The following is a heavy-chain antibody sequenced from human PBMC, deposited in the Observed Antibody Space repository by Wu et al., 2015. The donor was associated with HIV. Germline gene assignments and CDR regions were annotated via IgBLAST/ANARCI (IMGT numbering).Heavy chain of an antibody. J-gene: IGHJ5*02. Sequence: QVQLVQSGAEVKKPGASVKVSCKASGYTFTSYGISWVRQAPGQGLEWMGWISAYNGNTNYAQKLQGRVTMTTDTSTSTTYMELRSLRSDDTAVYYCARVRRTQIVGADPRVGWFDPWGQGTLVTVSS. CDR3: ARVRRTQIVGADPRVGWFDP. V-gene: IGHV1-18*01. CDR1: GYTFTSYG. D-gene: IGHD1-26*01. CDR2: ISAYNGNT.